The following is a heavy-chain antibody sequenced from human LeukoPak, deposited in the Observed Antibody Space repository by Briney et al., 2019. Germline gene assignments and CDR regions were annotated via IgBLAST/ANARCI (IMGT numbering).Heavy chain of an antibody. CDR1: GFTFSSYA. D-gene: IGHD4-23*01. V-gene: IGHV3-20*04. J-gene: IGHJ4*02. CDR2: ITWNGDSV. CDR3: ARSVEFVRGYFDY. Sequence: PGGSLRLSCAASGFTFSSYAMSWVRQAPGKGLEWVSSITWNGDSVVYVDSVQGRFTISRDNAKNSLYLQMNSLRTEDTASYYCARSVEFVRGYFDYWGQGTLVTVSS.